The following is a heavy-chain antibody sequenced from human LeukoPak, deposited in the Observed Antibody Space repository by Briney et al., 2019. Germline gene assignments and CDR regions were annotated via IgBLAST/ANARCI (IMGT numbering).Heavy chain of an antibody. CDR2: INPNSGGT. V-gene: IGHV1-2*02. CDR3: ARVKGVVVVAATPVYYYYMDV. Sequence: ASVKVSCKASGYTFTGYYMHWVRQAPGQGLEWMGWINPNSGGTNYAQKFQGRVTMTRDTSISTAYMELSSLRSEDTAVYYCARVKGVVVVAATPVYYYYMDVWGKGTTVTISS. J-gene: IGHJ6*03. CDR1: GYTFTGYY. D-gene: IGHD2-15*01.